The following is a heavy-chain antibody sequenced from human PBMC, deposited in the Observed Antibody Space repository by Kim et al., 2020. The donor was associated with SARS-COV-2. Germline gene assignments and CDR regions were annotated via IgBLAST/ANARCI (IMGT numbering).Heavy chain of an antibody. D-gene: IGHD3-10*01. CDR3: ARRSAGAGWFDP. V-gene: IGHV4-59*08. Sequence: NTTPSHRSRVAISVDTSKNQVSLKLSSVTAADSAVYYCARRSAGAGWFDPWGQGTLVTVSS. J-gene: IGHJ5*02.